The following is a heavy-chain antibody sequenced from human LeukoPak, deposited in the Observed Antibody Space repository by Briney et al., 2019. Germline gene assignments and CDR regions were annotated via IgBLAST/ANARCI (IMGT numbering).Heavy chain of an antibody. D-gene: IGHD3-22*01. Sequence: GESLKISCKGSGYSFTSYWIGWVRQMPGKGLEWMGIIYPGDSDTRYSPSFQGQVTISADKSISTAYLHWSSLKASDTAMYYCARGYYYYDSSGYYDGVFDIWGQGTMVTVSS. J-gene: IGHJ3*02. CDR2: IYPGDSDT. V-gene: IGHV5-51*01. CDR1: GYSFTSYW. CDR3: ARGYYYYDSSGYYDGVFDI.